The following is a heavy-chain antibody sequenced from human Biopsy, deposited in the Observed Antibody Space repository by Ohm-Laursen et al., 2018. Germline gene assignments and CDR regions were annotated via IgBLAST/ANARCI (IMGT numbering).Heavy chain of an antibody. D-gene: IGHD5-18*01. CDR2: IYYSGST. CDR3: ARGSSYGYYFDY. Sequence: GTLSLTCTVSDGSINSYYWNWIRQPPGKRLEWIGNIYYSGSTNFNPSLKSRVTISVDTSKNQFSLKLSSVTAADTAVYFCARGSSYGYYFDYWGQGTLVTVSS. CDR1: DGSINSYY. J-gene: IGHJ4*02. V-gene: IGHV4-59*01.